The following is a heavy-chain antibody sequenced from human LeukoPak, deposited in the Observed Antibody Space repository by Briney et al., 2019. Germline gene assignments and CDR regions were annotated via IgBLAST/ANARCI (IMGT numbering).Heavy chain of an antibody. V-gene: IGHV4-31*03. Sequence: SQTLSLTCTVSGGSISSGGYYWSWIRQHPGKGLEWIGYIYYSGSTYYNPSLKSRVTISVDTSKNQFSLKLSSVTAADTAVYYCARVPSSMARGVIDYWGQGTLVTVSS. CDR2: IYYSGST. D-gene: IGHD3-10*01. CDR3: ARVPSSMARGVIDY. J-gene: IGHJ4*02. CDR1: GGSISSGGYY.